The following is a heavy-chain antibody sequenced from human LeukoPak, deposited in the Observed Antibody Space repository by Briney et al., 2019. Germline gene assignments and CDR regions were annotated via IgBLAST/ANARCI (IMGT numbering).Heavy chain of an antibody. Sequence: SQTLSLTCTVSGGSISSGDYYWSWIRQPPGKGLEWIGYIYYSGSTYYNPSLKSRVTISVDTSKNQFSLKLSSVTAADTAVYYCASRLMIAVAGTGRSDYFDHWGQGTLVTVSS. V-gene: IGHV4-30-4*01. CDR1: GGSISSGDYY. CDR2: IYYSGST. D-gene: IGHD6-19*01. J-gene: IGHJ4*02. CDR3: ASRLMIAVAGTGRSDYFDH.